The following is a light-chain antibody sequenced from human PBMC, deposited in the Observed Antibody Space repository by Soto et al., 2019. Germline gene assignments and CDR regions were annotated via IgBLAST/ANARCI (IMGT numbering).Light chain of an antibody. Sequence: DLQMTQSPSTLSASVGDRVTITCRASQSISSWLAWYQQKPGKAPKLLIYKASSLESGVPSRFSGSGSGTEFTLTISSLQPDDFATYYCQQYHSYPYTLGQGTKLEIK. V-gene: IGKV1-5*03. CDR3: QQYHSYPYT. J-gene: IGKJ2*01. CDR1: QSISSW. CDR2: KAS.